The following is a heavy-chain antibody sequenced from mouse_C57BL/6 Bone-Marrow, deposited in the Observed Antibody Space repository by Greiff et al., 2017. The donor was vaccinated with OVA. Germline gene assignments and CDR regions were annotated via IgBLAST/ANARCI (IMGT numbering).Heavy chain of an antibody. Sequence: VQLQQSGAELVKPGASVKISCKASGYTFTDYYINWVKQRPGQGLEWIGKIGPGSGSTYYNEKFKGKATLTADKSSSTAYMQLSSLTSEDSAVYFCARSGFYYGSSYGGFAYWGQGTLVTVSA. CDR3: ARSGFYYGSSYGGFAY. D-gene: IGHD1-1*01. CDR1: GYTFTDYY. J-gene: IGHJ3*01. V-gene: IGHV1-77*01. CDR2: IGPGSGST.